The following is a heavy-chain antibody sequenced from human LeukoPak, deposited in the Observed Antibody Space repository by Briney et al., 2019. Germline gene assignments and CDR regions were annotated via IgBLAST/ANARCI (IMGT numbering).Heavy chain of an antibody. J-gene: IGHJ3*02. CDR3: AREGSYRGNPESERDGPPRYAFDI. Sequence: GGSLRLSCAASGFTVSSNYMSWVRQAPGKGLEWVSVIYSGGSTYYADSVKGRFTISRDNSKNMLYLQMNSLRAEDTAVYYCAREGSYRGNPESERDGPPRYAFDIWGQGTMVTVSS. CDR2: IYSGGST. V-gene: IGHV3-53*01. CDR1: GFTVSSNY. D-gene: IGHD5-24*01.